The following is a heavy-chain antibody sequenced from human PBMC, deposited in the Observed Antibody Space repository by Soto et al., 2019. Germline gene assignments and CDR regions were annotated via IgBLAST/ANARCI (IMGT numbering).Heavy chain of an antibody. D-gene: IGHD3-3*01. CDR3: ARGLTIFGVDAYNWFDT. CDR1: GYTFTSYD. CDR2: MNPNSGNT. Sequence: ASVKVSCKASGYTFTSYDINWVRQATGQGLEWMGWMNPNSGNTGYAQKFQGRVTMTRNTSISTAYMELSSLRSEDTAVYYCARGLTIFGVDAYNWFDTWGQGTLVTV. V-gene: IGHV1-8*01. J-gene: IGHJ5*02.